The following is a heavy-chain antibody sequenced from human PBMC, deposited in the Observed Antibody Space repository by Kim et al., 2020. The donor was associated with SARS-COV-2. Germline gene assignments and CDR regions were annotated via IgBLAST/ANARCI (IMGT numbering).Heavy chain of an antibody. Sequence: ASVKVSCTASGYGFTDYFIHWVRQAPGQGLEWMGRISPYSDETTYAQKFRGRVAMTRDNPISTAYVEVTRLTSDDTAIYYCATDLAITTHWEFDSWGQGTLVSVSP. D-gene: IGHD3-16*01. J-gene: IGHJ4*02. V-gene: IGHV1-2*06. CDR2: ISPYSDET. CDR1: GYGFTDYF. CDR3: ATDLAITTHWEFDS.